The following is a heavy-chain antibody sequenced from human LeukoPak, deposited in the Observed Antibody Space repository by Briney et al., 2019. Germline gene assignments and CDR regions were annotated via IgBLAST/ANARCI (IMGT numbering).Heavy chain of an antibody. Sequence: GGSLRLSGAASGLTFSGYSMNGVGQAPGRGLEWFSYFITSSNTIYYADSVKGRFTISRDNAKNSLYLQMNSLRAEDTAVYYCARPTGSSSPYNYYMDVWGKGTTVTVSS. CDR1: GLTFSGYS. D-gene: IGHD6-6*01. V-gene: IGHV3-48*01. CDR2: FITSSNTI. CDR3: ARPTGSSSPYNYYMDV. J-gene: IGHJ6*03.